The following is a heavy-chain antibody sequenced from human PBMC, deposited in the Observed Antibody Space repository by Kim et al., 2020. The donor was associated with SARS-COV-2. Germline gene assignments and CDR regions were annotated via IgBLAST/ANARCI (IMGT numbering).Heavy chain of an antibody. CDR1: GFTFSDYY. J-gene: IGHJ4*02. CDR2: ISSSGSTT. D-gene: IGHD5-12*01. V-gene: IGHV3-11*01. Sequence: GGSLRLSCAASGFTFSDYYMSWIRQAPGKGLEWVSYISSSGSTTYYADSVKGRFTISRDNAKNSLYLQMNSLRAEDTAVYYCARVAWREYSGYLFDYWGQGTLVTVSS. CDR3: ARVAWREYSGYLFDY.